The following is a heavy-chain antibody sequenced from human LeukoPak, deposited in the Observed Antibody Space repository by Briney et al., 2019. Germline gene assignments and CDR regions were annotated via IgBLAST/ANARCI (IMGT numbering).Heavy chain of an antibody. J-gene: IGHJ4*02. CDR2: ISSSSSYI. V-gene: IGHV3-21*01. D-gene: IGHD3-3*01. CDR1: GFTFSIYS. CDR3: ARDYDFWSGYVDY. Sequence: PGGSLRLSCAASGFTFSIYSMNWVRQAPGKGLEWVSSISSSSSYIYYADSVKGRFTISRDNAKNSLYLQMNSLRAEDTAVYYCARDYDFWSGYVDYWGQGTLVTVSS.